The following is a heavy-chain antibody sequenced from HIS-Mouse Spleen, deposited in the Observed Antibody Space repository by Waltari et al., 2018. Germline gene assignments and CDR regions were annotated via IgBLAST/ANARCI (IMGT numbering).Heavy chain of an antibody. J-gene: IGHJ4*02. Sequence: QVTLRESGPALVKPTQTLTLTCTFSGFSLSTSGMCVSLTRQPPGKALEWLARIDWDDDKYYSTSLKTRLTISKDTSKNQVVLTMTNMDPVDTATYYCARIAEGYSSGWYAFDYWGQGTLVTVSS. CDR1: GFSLSTSGMC. V-gene: IGHV2-70*15. D-gene: IGHD6-19*01. CDR3: ARIAEGYSSGWYAFDY. CDR2: IDWDDDK.